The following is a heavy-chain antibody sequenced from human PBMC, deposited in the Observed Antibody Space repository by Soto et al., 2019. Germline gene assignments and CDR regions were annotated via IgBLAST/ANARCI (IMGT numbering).Heavy chain of an antibody. Sequence: VQLVQSGAEVKKPGSSVKVSCKASGGTFTSFPFSWVRQAPGQGLEWMGGIIPIFETTNYAQKFRGRLTITADESTTKAYMELTSLTSEDTAVYFCARESGDYGRPYFDYWGQGTLVTVSS. V-gene: IGHV1-69*01. J-gene: IGHJ4*02. D-gene: IGHD3-10*01. CDR3: ARESGDYGRPYFDY. CDR1: GGTFTSFP. CDR2: IIPIFETT.